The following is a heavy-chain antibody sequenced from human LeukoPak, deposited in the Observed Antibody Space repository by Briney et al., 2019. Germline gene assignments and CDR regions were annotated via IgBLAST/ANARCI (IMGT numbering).Heavy chain of an antibody. J-gene: IGHJ3*02. CDR1: GGSISGYY. Sequence: PSETLSLTCTVSGGSISGYYWSWIRQPPGKGLEWIGYIYYTGSTNYNPPLKSRVTISVDTYKNQFSLKLSSVTAADAAVYYCARPGIAETGNAFDIWGQGTMVAVSS. V-gene: IGHV4-59*08. CDR3: ARPGIAETGNAFDI. CDR2: IYYTGST. D-gene: IGHD6-13*01.